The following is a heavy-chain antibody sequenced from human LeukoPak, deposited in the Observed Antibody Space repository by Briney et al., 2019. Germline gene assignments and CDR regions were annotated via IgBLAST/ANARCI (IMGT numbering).Heavy chain of an antibody. Sequence: PGGSLRLSCAASGFTVSSNYMSWVRQAPGKGLEWVSVIYSGGSTYYADSVKGRFTISRDNSKNTLYLQMNSLRAEDTAVYNCARDRGYCSSTSCYRWFDPWGQGTLVTVSS. CDR2: IYSGGST. J-gene: IGHJ5*02. CDR1: GFTVSSNY. D-gene: IGHD2-2*02. CDR3: ARDRGYCSSTSCYRWFDP. V-gene: IGHV3-53*01.